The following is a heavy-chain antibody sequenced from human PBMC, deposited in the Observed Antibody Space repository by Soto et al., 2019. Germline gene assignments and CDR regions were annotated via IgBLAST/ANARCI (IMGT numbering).Heavy chain of an antibody. CDR1: GGTSTRYA. D-gene: IGHD3-3*01. Sequence: QAHLEQSGAEVRKPGSSVKVSCKVTGGTSTRYAINWVRQAPGQGLEWMGGIVPMFGTSKYAQKFQGRVTINADASTDIAYMELRSLRAEDTAVYYCNRGSEYDFWSGYLWGQGTLVSVSS. J-gene: IGHJ4*02. V-gene: IGHV1-69*01. CDR3: NRGSEYDFWSGYL. CDR2: IVPMFGTS.